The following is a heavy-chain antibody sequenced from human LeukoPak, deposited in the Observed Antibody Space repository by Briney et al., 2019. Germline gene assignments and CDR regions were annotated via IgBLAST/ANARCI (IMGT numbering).Heavy chain of an antibody. J-gene: IGHJ4*02. V-gene: IGHV3-30-3*01. CDR2: ISNGGNNK. CDR3: ARDPVSTGVQINSDF. Sequence: GGSLRLSCAASGFAFSSYALHWVRQNPGKGLEWLASISNGGNNKYYADSVKGRFTISRDNYKNMFYLQMNSVRVEDTAVYLCARDPVSTGVQINSDFWGQGTLVTVSP. D-gene: IGHD2-8*01. CDR1: GFAFSSYA.